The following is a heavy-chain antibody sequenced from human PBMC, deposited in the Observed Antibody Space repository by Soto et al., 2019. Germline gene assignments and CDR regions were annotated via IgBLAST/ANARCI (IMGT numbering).Heavy chain of an antibody. V-gene: IGHV3-66*01. CDR1: GFTVSSNY. Sequence: GGSLRLSCAASGFTVSSNYMSWVRQAPGKGLELVSVIYSGGSTYYADSVKGRFTISRDNSKNTLYLQMNSLRAEDTAVYYCARDRVVGATAYYFDYWGQGTLVTVSS. CDR3: ARDRVVGATAYYFDY. CDR2: IYSGGST. D-gene: IGHD1-26*01. J-gene: IGHJ4*02.